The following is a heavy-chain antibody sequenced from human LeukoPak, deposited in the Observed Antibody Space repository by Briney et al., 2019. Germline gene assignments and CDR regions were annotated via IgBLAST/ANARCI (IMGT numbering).Heavy chain of an antibody. Sequence: SETLSLSCTASGGSISSSSYYWGWIRPPPGKGLEWIVYIYSSGSTNYNPNLKRRVTISVDTSKNQFSLKLSSVTAADTAVYYCARLTGTTESDYWGQGTLVTVSS. D-gene: IGHD1-7*01. V-gene: IGHV4-61*05. CDR3: ARLTGTTESDY. CDR2: IYSSGST. CDR1: GGSISSSSYY. J-gene: IGHJ4*02.